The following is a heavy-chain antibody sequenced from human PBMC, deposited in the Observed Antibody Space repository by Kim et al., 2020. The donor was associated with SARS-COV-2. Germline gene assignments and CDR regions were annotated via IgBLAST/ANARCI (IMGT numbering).Heavy chain of an antibody. CDR1: GFTFDDYT. J-gene: IGHJ5*01. V-gene: IGHV3-43*01. CDR3: AKGRCGQFSNNWFEA. CDR2: IDWSGDSI. D-gene: IGHD2-15*01. Sequence: GGSLRLSCAASGFTFDDYTMHWVRLAPGKGLEWVSLIDWSGDSIYYADSVRGRFTGSRDNNRNSLYLQMNSLRTEDTALYYCAKGRCGQFSNNWFEAWG.